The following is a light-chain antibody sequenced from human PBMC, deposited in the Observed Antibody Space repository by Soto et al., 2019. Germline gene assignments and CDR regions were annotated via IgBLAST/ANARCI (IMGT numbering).Light chain of an antibody. CDR3: QNYNSAPPLFT. CDR1: QGVTNY. CDR2: AAS. J-gene: IGKJ3*01. Sequence: DIQMTQSPSSLSASVGDRVTIICRASQGVTNYLAWYQQKPGRVPKLLIYAASTLQSGVPSRFSGSGSGTDFTLTISSLQPEDVATYYCQNYNSAPPLFTFGPGT. V-gene: IGKV1-27*01.